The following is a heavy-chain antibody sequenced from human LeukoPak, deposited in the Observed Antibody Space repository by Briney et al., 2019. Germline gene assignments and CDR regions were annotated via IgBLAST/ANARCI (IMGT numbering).Heavy chain of an antibody. Sequence: ASVKVSCKASGYSFSTFDISWARQAPGQGPEWMGWMNPNSGNTGYAQKFQGRVTLTRSTSMTTAYMELSSLRSEDTAVYYCARQSLDGGSCYDYWGQGTPVTISS. CDR1: GYSFSTFD. CDR3: ARQSLDGGSCYDY. CDR2: MNPNSGNT. D-gene: IGHD2-15*01. V-gene: IGHV1-8*01. J-gene: IGHJ4*02.